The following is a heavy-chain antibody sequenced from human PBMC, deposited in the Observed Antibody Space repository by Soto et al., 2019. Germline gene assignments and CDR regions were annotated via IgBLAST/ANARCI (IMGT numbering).Heavy chain of an antibody. Sequence: GGSLRLSCAASGFTVSSNYMSWVRQAPGKGLEWVSGFYSGDSTYYADSVKGRFTISRDKAKNTLYLQMNSLRAEDTAVYFCARAKGYTYGYFYFDYWGQGTLVTVSS. CDR3: ARAKGYTYGYFYFDY. D-gene: IGHD5-18*01. CDR1: GFTVSSNY. J-gene: IGHJ4*02. V-gene: IGHV3-53*01. CDR2: FYSGDST.